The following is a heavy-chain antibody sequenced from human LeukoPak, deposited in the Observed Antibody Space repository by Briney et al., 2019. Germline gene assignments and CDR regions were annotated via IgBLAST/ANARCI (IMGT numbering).Heavy chain of an antibody. Sequence: GGSLRLSCAASGFTFSNYGMLWVRQAPGKGLEWVAVIWYDGSKKYYAESVKGRFTISRDDSKNTLYLQMNSLRAEDTAVYYCARDFCSTTSCLDYWGQGTLVTVSS. V-gene: IGHV3-33*01. J-gene: IGHJ4*02. D-gene: IGHD2-2*01. CDR1: GFTFSNYG. CDR3: ARDFCSTTSCLDY. CDR2: IWYDGSKK.